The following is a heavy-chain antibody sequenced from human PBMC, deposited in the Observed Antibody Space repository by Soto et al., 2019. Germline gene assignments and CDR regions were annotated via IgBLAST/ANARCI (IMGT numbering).Heavy chain of an antibody. CDR3: ARGHTYYYDFWSGSRYYYYGMDV. CDR2: MNPNSGNT. Sequence: ASVKVSCKASGYTFTSYDINWVRQATGQGLEWMGWMNPNSGNTGYAQKFQGRVTMTRNTSISTAYMELSSLRSEDTAVYYCARGHTYYYDFWSGSRYYYYGMDVWGQGTTVTVSS. J-gene: IGHJ6*02. V-gene: IGHV1-8*01. D-gene: IGHD3-3*01. CDR1: GYTFTSYD.